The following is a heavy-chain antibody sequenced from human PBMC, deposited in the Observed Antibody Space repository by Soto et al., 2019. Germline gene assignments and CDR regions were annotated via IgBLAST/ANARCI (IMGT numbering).Heavy chain of an antibody. J-gene: IGHJ4*02. V-gene: IGHV3-23*01. CDR1: DFSFGGFA. Sequence: EVQLLESGGGLVQPGGSLRLSCAASDFSFGGFAMSWVRQAPGKGLEWVSSISGSGASAFYADSVRGRFTISRDNTRNIVSLQMYSLRAEDTAQYYCAKGSRGYTAYYFDYWGQGTRITVSS. CDR3: AKGSRGYTAYYFDY. CDR2: ISGSGASA. D-gene: IGHD5-18*01.